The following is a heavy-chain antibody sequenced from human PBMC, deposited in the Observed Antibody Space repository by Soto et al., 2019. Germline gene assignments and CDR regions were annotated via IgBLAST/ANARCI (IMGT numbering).Heavy chain of an antibody. CDR2: ISAYNCNT. CDR1: GYTFTSYG. J-gene: IGHJ6*02. Sequence: QVQLVQSGAEVKKPGASVKVSCKASGYTFTSYGISWVRQAPGQGLEWMGWISAYNCNTNYAQKLQGRVTMTTDTSTSTAYMELRSLRSDDTAGYYCAREGSGEWVGYYGMDVWGQGTTVTVSS. D-gene: IGHD3-10*01. V-gene: IGHV1-18*01. CDR3: AREGSGEWVGYYGMDV.